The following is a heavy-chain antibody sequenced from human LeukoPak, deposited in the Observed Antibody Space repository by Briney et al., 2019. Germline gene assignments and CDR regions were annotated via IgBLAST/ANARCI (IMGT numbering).Heavy chain of an antibody. CDR1: GFTF. V-gene: IGHV3-64D*06. J-gene: IGHJ4*02. Sequence: GSLRLSFSASGFTFMHWVRQAPGRGLEYVSAITSIGGSTYYADSVKGRFTISRDNSKNTLYLQMSSLRPEDTAVYYCVKDDSYYYGSGSSNDWGQGTLVTVSS. CDR3: VKDDSYYYGSGSSND. D-gene: IGHD3-10*01. CDR2: ITSIGGST.